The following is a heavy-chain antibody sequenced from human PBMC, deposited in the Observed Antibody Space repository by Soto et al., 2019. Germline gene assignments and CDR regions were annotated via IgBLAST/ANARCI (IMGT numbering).Heavy chain of an antibody. CDR3: TTGVDGYNPFDY. CDR2: IKSKVHGETK. CDR1: GFRGSSAW. V-gene: IGHV3-15*07. Sequence: EAQLVESGGGLVKPGGSLRLSCAASGFRGSSAWMIWVRQAPGKGLEWVGRIKSKVHGETKDYAATVKGRFTISRDDSKNTVFLQMSSLETEATAVYYCTTGVDGYNPFDYWGQGTLVTVSS. D-gene: IGHD5-12*01. J-gene: IGHJ4*02.